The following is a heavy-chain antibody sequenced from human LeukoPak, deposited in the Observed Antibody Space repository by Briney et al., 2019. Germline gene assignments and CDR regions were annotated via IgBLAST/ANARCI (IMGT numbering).Heavy chain of an antibody. D-gene: IGHD6-6*01. CDR1: GGSFSGYY. J-gene: IGHJ4*02. CDR3: ARVAARPTTTRAVDY. Sequence: PSETLSLTCAVYGGSFSGYYWSWIRQPPGKGLEWIGEINHSGSTYYNPSLKSRVTISVDTSKNQFSLKLSSVTAADTAVYYCARVAARPTTTRAVDYWGQGTLVTVSS. V-gene: IGHV4-34*09. CDR2: INHSGST.